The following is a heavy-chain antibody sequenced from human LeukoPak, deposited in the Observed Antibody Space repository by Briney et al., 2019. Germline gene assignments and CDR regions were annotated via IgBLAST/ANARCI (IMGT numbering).Heavy chain of an antibody. CDR1: GVSINSSYSY. CDR2: IYYTGNT. D-gene: IGHD3/OR15-3a*01. J-gene: IGHJ4*02. V-gene: IGHV4-39*01. CDR3: ARQTGSGLFILP. Sequence: SETLSLTCTVSGVSINSSYSYWGWIRQPPGMGLEWVGSIYYTGNTYYNASLKSQVSISIDTSKNQFSLKLTSVTAADTAVYYCARQTGSGLFILPGGQGTLVTVSS.